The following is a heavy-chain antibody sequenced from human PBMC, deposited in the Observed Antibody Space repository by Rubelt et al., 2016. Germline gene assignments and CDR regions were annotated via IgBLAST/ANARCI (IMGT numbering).Heavy chain of an antibody. CDR2: IYYSGST. J-gene: IGHJ4*02. CDR3: ARAYSGGWYDVDD. Sequence: QVQLQESGPGLVKPSETLSLTCTVSGDSISSYYWSWIRQPPGKGLEWIGYIYYSGSTNYSPSLKSRVTISVDTSKDQFSLKLSFVTAAGTAVDYCARAYSGGWYDVDDWGQGTLVTVSA. CDR1: GDSISSYY. D-gene: IGHD6-19*01. V-gene: IGHV4-59*01.